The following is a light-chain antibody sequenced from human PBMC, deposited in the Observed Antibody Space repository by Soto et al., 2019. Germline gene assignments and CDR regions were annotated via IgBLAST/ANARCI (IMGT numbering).Light chain of an antibody. V-gene: IGKV3-15*01. CDR3: QQYNNWIT. Sequence: EIVMTQSPATLSVSPGERAXXXXRASQSISINLAWYQQKPGQAPRLLIYAXSNRATGVPARFSGSWSGTEFTLTISSLQSEDFAVYYCQQYNNWITFGQGTRLEIK. CDR1: QSISIN. CDR2: AXS. J-gene: IGKJ5*01.